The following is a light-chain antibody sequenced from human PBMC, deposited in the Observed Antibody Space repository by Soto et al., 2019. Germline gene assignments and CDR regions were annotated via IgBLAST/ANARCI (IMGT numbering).Light chain of an antibody. V-gene: IGLV3-21*02. J-gene: IGLJ1*01. CDR2: DDS. CDR1: NIGRKN. CDR3: QVWDSSSDQHV. Sequence: SYELTRPPSVSVAPGQTASITCVGHNIGRKNVRWYRQKPGQAPVLVVYDDSDRPSGIPERFSGSNSGTSATLTITRVEAGDEADYYCQVWDSSSDQHVFGAGTKVTVL.